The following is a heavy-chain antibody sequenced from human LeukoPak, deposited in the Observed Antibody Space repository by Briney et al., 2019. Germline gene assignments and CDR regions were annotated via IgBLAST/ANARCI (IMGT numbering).Heavy chain of an antibody. CDR2: INHSGST. J-gene: IGHJ4*02. V-gene: IGHV4-34*01. Sequence: PSETLSLTCAVYGGSFSGYYWSWIRQPPGKGLEWIGEINHSGSTNYNPSLKSRVTISVDTSKNQFSLKLSSVTAADTAVYYCARSPSRYDYWGQGTLVTVSS. CDR3: ARSPSRYDY. CDR1: GGSFSGYY. D-gene: IGHD6-13*01.